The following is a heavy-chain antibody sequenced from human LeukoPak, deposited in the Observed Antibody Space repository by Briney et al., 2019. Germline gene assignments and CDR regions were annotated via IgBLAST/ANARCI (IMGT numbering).Heavy chain of an antibody. J-gene: IGHJ4*02. Sequence: PSQTLPLTCTVSGGSISSHYWSWIRQPPGKGLEWIGYIYYSGSTNYNPSLKSRVTISVDTSKNQFSLKLSSVTAADTAVYYCARDGGYYYGSGSPLPFDYWGQGTLVTVSS. D-gene: IGHD3-10*01. CDR2: IYYSGST. CDR1: GGSISSHY. CDR3: ARDGGYYYGSGSPLPFDY. V-gene: IGHV4-59*11.